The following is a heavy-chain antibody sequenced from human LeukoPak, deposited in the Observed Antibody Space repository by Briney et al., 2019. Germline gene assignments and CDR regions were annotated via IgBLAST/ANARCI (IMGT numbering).Heavy chain of an antibody. CDR2: IKTDGSST. V-gene: IGHV3-74*01. Sequence: GGSLRLSCAASGFTFSNYWMQWVRQPPGKGVVWVSRIKTDGSSTSYADSVKGRFTISRDSSINALFLEMNSLRAEDTAVYYCASTMYTSAPTFDYWGQGTLVTVSS. CDR1: GFTFSNYW. J-gene: IGHJ4*02. CDR3: ASTMYTSAPTFDY. D-gene: IGHD6-25*01.